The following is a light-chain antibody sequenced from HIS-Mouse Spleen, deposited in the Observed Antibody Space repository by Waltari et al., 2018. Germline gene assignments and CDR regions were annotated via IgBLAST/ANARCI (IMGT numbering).Light chain of an antibody. Sequence: HSVLTQPPSASGTPGQRVTISCSGSSSNIGSNTVNWYQQLPGTAPKLLIYSNNHRPPGVPDRFSGSKSGTSASLAISGLQSEDEADYYCAAWDVSLNGYVFGTGTKVTVL. J-gene: IGLJ1*01. CDR1: SSNIGSNT. V-gene: IGLV1-44*01. CDR3: AAWDVSLNGYV. CDR2: SNN.